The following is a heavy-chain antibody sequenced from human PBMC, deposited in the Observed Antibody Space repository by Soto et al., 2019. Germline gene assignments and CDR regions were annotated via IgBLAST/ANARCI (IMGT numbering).Heavy chain of an antibody. D-gene: IGHD1-26*01. CDR2: IKPHVGST. Sequence: ASVKVSCKAPRDTFTSYYINWGRQAPGQGLEWIGVIKPHVGSTVYAQKFQDRATMTRDTSASTVYMELSSLRSEDTAVYYCARSSGGNFGIIIEGTNWFAPWGQGTLVTVSS. V-gene: IGHV1-46*01. CDR3: ARSSGGNFGIIIEGTNWFAP. J-gene: IGHJ5*02. CDR1: RDTFTSYY.